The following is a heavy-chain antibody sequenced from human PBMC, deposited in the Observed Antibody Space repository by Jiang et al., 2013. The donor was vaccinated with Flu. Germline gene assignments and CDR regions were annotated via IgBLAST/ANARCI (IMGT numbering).Heavy chain of an antibody. J-gene: IGHJ6*02. CDR1: GFTFSSYS. CDR3: ARDLQVLGYDILTGWVPYYYYGMDV. V-gene: IGHV3-21*01. D-gene: IGHD3-9*01. CDR2: ISSSSSYI. Sequence: VQLLESGGGLVKPGGSLRLSCAASGFTFSSYSMNWVRQAPGKGLEWVSSISSSSSYIYYADSVKGRFTISRDNAKNSLYLQMNSLRAEDTAVYYCARDLQVLGYDILTGWVPYYYYGMDVWGQGTTVTVSS.